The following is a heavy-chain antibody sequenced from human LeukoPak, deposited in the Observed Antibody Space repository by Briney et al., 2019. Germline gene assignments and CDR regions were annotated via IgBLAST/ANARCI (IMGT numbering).Heavy chain of an antibody. D-gene: IGHD3-10*01. V-gene: IGHV1-45*02. J-gene: IGHJ3*02. CDR2: ITPFNGDT. CDR3: VGETPTYDAFEI. CDR1: RYAFTYRY. Sequence: SVKVSCKTSRYAFTYRYLHWVRQAPGQALEWMGWITPFNGDTNYTQKFQDRLTITTDRSMTTAYMELNSLKSEDTAMYYCVGETPTYDAFEIWGQGTMVTVSS.